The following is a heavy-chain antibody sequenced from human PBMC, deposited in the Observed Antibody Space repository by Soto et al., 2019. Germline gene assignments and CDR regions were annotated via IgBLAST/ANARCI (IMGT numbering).Heavy chain of an antibody. V-gene: IGHV4-59*08. CDR1: GGSISSYY. CDR2: IYYSGST. Sequence: SETLSLTCTVSGGSISSYYWSWIRQPPGKGLEWIGYIYYSGSTNYNPSLKSRVTISVDTSKNQFSLKLSSVTAADTAVYYCARQRNYCSGGSCYSSYAFDTWGQGTMVTVSS. D-gene: IGHD2-15*01. J-gene: IGHJ3*02. CDR3: ARQRNYCSGGSCYSSYAFDT.